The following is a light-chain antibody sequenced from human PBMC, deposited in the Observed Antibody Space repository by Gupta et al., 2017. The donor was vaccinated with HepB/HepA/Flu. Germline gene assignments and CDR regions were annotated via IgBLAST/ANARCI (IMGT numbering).Light chain of an antibody. CDR3: ATWDDSLNGAV. CDR1: NSNIGHNA. Sequence: QSVVTQPPSASGPPGQRVTISCSGSNSNIGHNAVNWYQHVPGSAPKLLIYDTNHRPSGVPVRFSGSKSGTSASLAISGLQSEDEADYYCATWDDSLNGAVFGGGTKLTVL. V-gene: IGLV1-44*01. CDR2: DTN. J-gene: IGLJ2*01.